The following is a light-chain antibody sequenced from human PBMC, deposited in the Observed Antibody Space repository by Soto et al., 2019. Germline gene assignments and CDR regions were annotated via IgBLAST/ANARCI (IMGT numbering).Light chain of an antibody. V-gene: IGKV3-15*01. J-gene: IGKJ4*01. CDR2: DAS. Sequence: EILMTQSPATLSVSPGERATLSCRASQSITGNLTWYQQKPGQAPRLLIYDASTRATGIPARFSGSGSGTEFTLTISSLQSEDFAVYYCQQYHNWPLTFGGGTKVEIK. CDR3: QQYHNWPLT. CDR1: QSITGN.